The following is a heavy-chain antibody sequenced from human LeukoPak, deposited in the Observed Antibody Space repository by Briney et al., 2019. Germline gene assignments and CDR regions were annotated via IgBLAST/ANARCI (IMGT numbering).Heavy chain of an antibody. CDR2: INHSGST. CDR3: ARSGASYYFFDD. CDR1: GGSFSGYY. Sequence: KTSETLSLTCAVYGGSFSGYYWSWIRQPPGKGLEWIGEINHSGSTNYSPSLKSRVTISVDTSRKQFSLELKSVTAADTAVYYCARSGASYYFFDDWDQGTLVTVSS. D-gene: IGHD3-10*01. V-gene: IGHV4-34*01. J-gene: IGHJ4*02.